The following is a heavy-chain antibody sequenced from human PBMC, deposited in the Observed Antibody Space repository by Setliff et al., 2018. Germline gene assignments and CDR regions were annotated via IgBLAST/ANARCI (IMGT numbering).Heavy chain of an antibody. Sequence: PGGSLRLSCAASGFTFSNAWMSWVRQAPGKGLEWVGRIKSKTDGGTTEYAAPVKGRFTISRDDSRNTLYLQMNSLKTEDTAVYYCTTGSVCVGDCYSGRLNYWGQGTLVTVSS. D-gene: IGHD2-21*02. J-gene: IGHJ4*02. CDR2: IKSKTDGGTT. V-gene: IGHV3-15*01. CDR3: TTGSVCVGDCYSGRLNY. CDR1: GFTFSNAW.